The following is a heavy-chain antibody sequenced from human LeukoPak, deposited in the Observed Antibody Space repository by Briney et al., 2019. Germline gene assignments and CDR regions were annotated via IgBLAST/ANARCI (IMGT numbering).Heavy chain of an antibody. J-gene: IGHJ4*02. CDR3: ARDPLWFGDSPPL. CDR2: IYYSGST. Sequence: SETLSLTCAVYGGSFSGYYWSWIRQPPGKGLEWIGYIYYSGSTNYNPSLKSRVTISVDTSKNQFSLKLSSATAADTAVYYCARDPLWFGDSPPLWGQGTLVTVSS. CDR1: GGSFSGYY. D-gene: IGHD3-10*01. V-gene: IGHV4-59*01.